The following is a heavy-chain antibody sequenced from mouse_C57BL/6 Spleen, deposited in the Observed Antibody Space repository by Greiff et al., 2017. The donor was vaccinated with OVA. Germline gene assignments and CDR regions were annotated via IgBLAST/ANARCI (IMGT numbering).Heavy chain of an antibody. D-gene: IGHD2-1*01. V-gene: IGHV1-52*01. CDR3: ARSPYGNYVFDY. CDR1: GYTFTSYW. CDR2: IDPSDSET. J-gene: IGHJ2*01. Sequence: VQLQQPGAELVRPGSSVKLSCKASGYTFTSYWMHWVKQRPIQGLEWIGNIDPSDSETHYNQKFKDKATLTVDKSSSTAYMQLSSLTSEDSAVYYCARSPYGNYVFDYWGQGTTLTVSS.